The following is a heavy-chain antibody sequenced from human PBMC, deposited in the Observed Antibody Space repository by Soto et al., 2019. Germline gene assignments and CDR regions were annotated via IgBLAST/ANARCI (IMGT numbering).Heavy chain of an antibody. V-gene: IGHV3-43D*04. J-gene: IGHJ6*02. Sequence: GGSLRLSCAASGFTFDDFAMCWVRQVPGKGLEWISLVNWDGDTTFYADSVKGRFIISRDNSKNSVYLQMNSLRSEDSAMYYCAKGATVTTHYQYYGMDVWGQGTTVTVSS. CDR1: GFTFDDFA. CDR3: AKGATVTTHYQYYGMDV. CDR2: VNWDGDTT. D-gene: IGHD4-17*01.